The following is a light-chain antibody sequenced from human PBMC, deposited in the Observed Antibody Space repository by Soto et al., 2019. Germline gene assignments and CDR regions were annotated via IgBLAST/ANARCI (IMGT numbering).Light chain of an antibody. V-gene: IGKV3-20*01. J-gene: IGKJ1*01. CDR1: QSVSSSY. CDR3: QQYGSSGT. Sequence: EIVITQSPATLSMSPGERATLSCRASQSVSSSYLAWYQQKPGQAPRLLIYGASNRASGIPDRFSGSGSGTDFTLTISRLEPEDFAVYYCQQYGSSGTFGQGTKVDIK. CDR2: GAS.